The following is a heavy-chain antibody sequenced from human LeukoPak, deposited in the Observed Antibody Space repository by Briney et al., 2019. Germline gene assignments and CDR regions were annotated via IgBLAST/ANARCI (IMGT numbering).Heavy chain of an antibody. V-gene: IGHV4-59*01. CDR3: ARVWSGHYTGYYYYMDV. D-gene: IGHD3-3*01. Sequence: SETLSLTCTVSGGSISSYYWSWIRRPPGKGLEWIGCIYYSGSGSTNYNPSLKSRISISVETSKNQFSLKLNSVTAADTAVYYCARVWSGHYTGYYYYMDVWGKGTTVTVSS. CDR2: IYYSGSGST. J-gene: IGHJ6*03. CDR1: GGSISSYY.